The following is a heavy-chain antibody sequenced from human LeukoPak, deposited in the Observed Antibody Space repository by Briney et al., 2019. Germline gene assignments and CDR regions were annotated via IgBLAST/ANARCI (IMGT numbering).Heavy chain of an antibody. CDR1: GFTFSNYW. Sequence: AGGSLRLSCEGSGFTFSNYWMGWVRQAPGKGLQWVANIKTDGSEKYYVDSVKGRFTISRDNAKNSLYLQMNSLRAEDTAVYYCATYSSLNRREFQYWGQGNLLTVSS. CDR2: IKTDGSEK. J-gene: IGHJ1*01. CDR3: ATYSSLNRREFQY. V-gene: IGHV3-7*01. D-gene: IGHD3-22*01.